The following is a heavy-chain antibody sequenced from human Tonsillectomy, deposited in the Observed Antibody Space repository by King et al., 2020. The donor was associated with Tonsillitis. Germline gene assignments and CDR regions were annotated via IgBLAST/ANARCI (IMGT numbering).Heavy chain of an antibody. CDR2: IKQYGGEK. CDR3: VRYFDGSGYDDAFDI. CDR1: GFTFSSYW. J-gene: IGHJ3*02. Sequence: DVQLVESGGGLVQPGGSLRLSCAASGFTFSSYWMSWVRQAPGKGLAWVANIKQYGGEKYYVDSVKGRFTISRDNAKNSLYLQMNSLRAEDTAVYYCVRYFDGSGYDDAFDIWGQGTMVTVSS. V-gene: IGHV3-7*03. D-gene: IGHD3-22*01.